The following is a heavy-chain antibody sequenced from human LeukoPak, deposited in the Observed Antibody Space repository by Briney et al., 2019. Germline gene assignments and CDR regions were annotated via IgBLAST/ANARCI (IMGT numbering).Heavy chain of an antibody. CDR3: AKVLSLRHFDWVLYIDH. D-gene: IGHD3-9*01. J-gene: IGHJ4*02. CDR1: AFTFSNHW. Sequence: GGSLRLSCAASAFTFSNHWMHWVRQAPGKGLVWVSDISSDGSRTFYADSVKGRFTISRDNSKNTLYLQMNSLRAEDTAVYYCAKVLSLRHFDWVLYIDHWGQGTLVTVSS. V-gene: IGHV3-74*01. CDR2: ISSDGSRT.